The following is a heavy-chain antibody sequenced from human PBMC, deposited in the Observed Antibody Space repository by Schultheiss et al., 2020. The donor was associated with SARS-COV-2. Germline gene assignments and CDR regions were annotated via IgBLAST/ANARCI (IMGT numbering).Heavy chain of an antibody. CDR3: ARRGGWVGAIDS. D-gene: IGHD1-26*01. V-gene: IGHV4-30-4*01. Sequence: SQTLSLTCTVSGGSIRSGESYWSWIRQSPGKGLEWIGYIDYSGRIFYNPSLKSRLTLSVDSSENQFSLKLTSLTVADTAMYYCARRGGWVGAIDSWGQGTLVTVSS. CDR1: GGSIRSGESY. J-gene: IGHJ4*02. CDR2: IDYSGRI.